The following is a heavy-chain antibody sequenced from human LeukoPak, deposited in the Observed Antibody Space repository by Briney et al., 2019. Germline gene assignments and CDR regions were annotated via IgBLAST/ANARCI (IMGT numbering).Heavy chain of an antibody. Sequence: GRSLRLSCAASGFTFDDYAMHWVRQAPGKGLEWVSGISWNSGSIGYADSVKGRFTISRDNAKNSLYLQMNSLRAEDMALYYCALERRHPQSGVAIDYWGQGTLVTVSS. V-gene: IGHV3-9*03. CDR2: ISWNSGSI. D-gene: IGHD1-1*01. CDR3: ALERRHPQSGVAIDY. CDR1: GFTFDDYA. J-gene: IGHJ4*02.